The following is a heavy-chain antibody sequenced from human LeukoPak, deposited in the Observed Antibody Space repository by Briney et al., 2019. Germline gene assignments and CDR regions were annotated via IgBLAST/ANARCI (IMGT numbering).Heavy chain of an antibody. CDR1: GFSVSNNY. CDR3: ARDTYYYDYPGAFDI. D-gene: IGHD3-22*01. CDR2: ISSSSSYI. V-gene: IGHV3-21*01. J-gene: IGHJ3*02. Sequence: PGGSLRLSCAASGFSVSNNYISWVRQAPGKGLKWVSSISSSSSYIYYADSVKGRFTISRDNAKNSLYLQMNSLRAEDTAVYYCARDTYYYDYPGAFDIWGQGTMVTVSS.